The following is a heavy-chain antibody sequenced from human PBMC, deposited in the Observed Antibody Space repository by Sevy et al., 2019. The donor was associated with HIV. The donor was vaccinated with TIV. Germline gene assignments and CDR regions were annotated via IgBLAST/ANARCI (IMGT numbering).Heavy chain of an antibody. Sequence: LSCAASGFPFNDHALHWVRQVPGKGLEWVSGISWNSRNVGYADSVKGRFTISRDNANHFLYLEMNSLRPEDTAFYYCAKDINRGCDGINCYPYYYYFYGLDVWGQGTTVTVSS. J-gene: IGHJ6*02. CDR1: GFPFNDHA. CDR2: ISWNSRNV. CDR3: AKDINRGCDGINCYPYYYYFYGLDV. D-gene: IGHD2-21*01. V-gene: IGHV3-9*01.